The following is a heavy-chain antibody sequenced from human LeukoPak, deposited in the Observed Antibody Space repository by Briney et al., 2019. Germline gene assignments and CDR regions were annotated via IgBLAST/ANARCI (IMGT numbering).Heavy chain of an antibody. CDR3: ARALTTVTPWDY. CDR2: INHSGST. D-gene: IGHD4-17*01. CDR1: GGSFSGYY. J-gene: IGHJ4*02. V-gene: IGHV4-34*01. Sequence: SETLSLTCAVYGGSFSGYYWSWIRQPPGKGLEWTGEINHSGSTNYNPSLKSRVTISVDTSKNQFSLKLSSVTAADTAVYYCARALTTVTPWDYWGQGTLVTVSS.